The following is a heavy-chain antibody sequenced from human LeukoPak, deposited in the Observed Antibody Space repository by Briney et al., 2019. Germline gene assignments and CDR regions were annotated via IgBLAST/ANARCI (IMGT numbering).Heavy chain of an antibody. CDR2: IYHSGST. D-gene: IGHD3-9*01. CDR1: GGSISSGGYS. CDR3: ARGYFDWLSEENWFDP. V-gene: IGHV4-30-2*01. Sequence: SETLSLTCAVSGGSISSGGYSWSWLRQPPGKGLEWIGYIYHSGSTYYHPSLKSRVTISVARSKNQFSLKLSSVTAADTAVYYCARGYFDWLSEENWFDPWGQGTLVTVSS. J-gene: IGHJ5*02.